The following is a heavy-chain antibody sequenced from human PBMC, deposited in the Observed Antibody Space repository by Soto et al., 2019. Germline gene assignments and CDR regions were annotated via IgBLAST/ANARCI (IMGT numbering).Heavy chain of an antibody. D-gene: IGHD3-22*01. Sequence: TSETLSLTCAVYGGSFSGYYWSWIRQPPGKGLEWIGEINHSGSTNYNPSLKSRVTISVDTSKNQFSLKLSSVTAADTAVYYCAKEWVYDTSGWSFDYWGQGTLVTVSS. CDR1: GGSFSGYY. J-gene: IGHJ4*02. CDR3: AKEWVYDTSGWSFDY. V-gene: IGHV4-34*01. CDR2: INHSGST.